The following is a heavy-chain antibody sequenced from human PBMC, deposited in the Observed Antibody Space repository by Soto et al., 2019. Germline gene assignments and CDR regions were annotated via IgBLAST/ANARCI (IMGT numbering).Heavy chain of an antibody. D-gene: IGHD3-22*01. J-gene: IGHJ4*02. CDR3: ANAYYVSSGYYYHFDY. CDR2: IIPIFGTA. Sequence: SVKVSCKASGGTFSSYAISWVRQAPGQGLEWMGGIIPIFGTANYAQKFQGRVTITADESTSTAYMELSSLRSEDTAVYYCANAYYVSSGYYYHFDYWGQGTLVTVSS. CDR1: GGTFSSYA. V-gene: IGHV1-69*13.